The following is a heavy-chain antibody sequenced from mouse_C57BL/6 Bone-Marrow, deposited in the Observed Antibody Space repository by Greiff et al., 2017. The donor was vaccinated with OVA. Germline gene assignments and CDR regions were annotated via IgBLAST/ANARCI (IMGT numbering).Heavy chain of an antibody. Sequence: QVQLQQPGAELVRPGSSVKLSCKASGYTFTSYWMHWVKQRPIQGLEWIGNIDPSDSETHYNQKFKDKATLTVDKSSSTAYMQLSSLTSEDSAVYYCARSNYYGSSDGYFDDWGQGTTLTVSS. D-gene: IGHD1-1*01. CDR1: GYTFTSYW. CDR3: ARSNYYGSSDGYFDD. V-gene: IGHV1-52*01. J-gene: IGHJ2*01. CDR2: IDPSDSET.